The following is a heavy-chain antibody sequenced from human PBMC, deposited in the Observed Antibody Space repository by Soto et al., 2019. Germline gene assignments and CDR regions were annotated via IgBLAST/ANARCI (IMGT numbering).Heavy chain of an antibody. CDR2: INHSGST. CDR3: ARGRFLDHWFDP. Sequence: SETLSLTCAVYGGSFSGYYWSWIRQPPGKGLEWIGEINHSGSTNYNPSLKSRVTISVDTSKNQFSLKLSSVTAADTAVYYCARGRFLDHWFDPWGQGTLVTVSS. D-gene: IGHD3-3*01. J-gene: IGHJ5*02. V-gene: IGHV4-34*01. CDR1: GGSFSGYY.